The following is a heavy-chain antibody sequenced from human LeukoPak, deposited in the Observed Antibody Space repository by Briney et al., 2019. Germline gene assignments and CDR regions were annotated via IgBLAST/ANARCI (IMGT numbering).Heavy chain of an antibody. CDR3: ARGLFSVELFDY. D-gene: IGHD1-7*01. CDR2: IIPIFGTA. V-gene: IGHV1-69*13. J-gene: IGHJ4*02. CDR1: GGTFSSYA. Sequence: SVKVSCKASGGTFSSYAISWVRQAPGQGLEWMGGIIPIFGTANYAQKLQGRVTITADESTSTAYMELSSLRSEDTAVYYCARGLFSVELFDYWGQGTLVTVSS.